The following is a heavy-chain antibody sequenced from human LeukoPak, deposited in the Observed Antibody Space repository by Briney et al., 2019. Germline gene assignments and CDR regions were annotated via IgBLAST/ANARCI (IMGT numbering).Heavy chain of an antibody. CDR3: ARGTRVYGDYQG. Sequence: SETLSLTCTVSGGSISSYYWSWIRQPPGEGLEWIGYIYYSGSTNYNPSLKSRVTISVDTSKNQFSLKLSSVTAADTAVYYCARGTRVYGDYQGWGQGTLVTVSS. CDR1: GGSISSYY. V-gene: IGHV4-59*01. CDR2: IYYSGST. D-gene: IGHD4-17*01. J-gene: IGHJ4*02.